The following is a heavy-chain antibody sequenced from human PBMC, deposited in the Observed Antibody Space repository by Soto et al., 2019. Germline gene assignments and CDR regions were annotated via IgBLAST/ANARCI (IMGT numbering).Heavy chain of an antibody. CDR2: IWYDGSNK. V-gene: IGHV3-33*06. Sequence: LRLSCAASGCTFSIYGMHWVRQAPGKGLEWVAVIWYDGSNKYYADSVKGRFTISRDNSKSTLYLQMGSLRAEDTAVYYCAKDECGDCFHDSDYWGQGTLVTVSS. J-gene: IGHJ4*02. D-gene: IGHD2-21*02. CDR1: GCTFSIYG. CDR3: AKDECGDCFHDSDY.